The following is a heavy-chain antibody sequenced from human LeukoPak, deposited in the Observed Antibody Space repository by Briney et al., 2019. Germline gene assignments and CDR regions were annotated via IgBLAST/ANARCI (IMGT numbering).Heavy chain of an antibody. Sequence: GGSLRLSCAASGFTFDDYAMHWVRQAPGKGLEWVSGISWNSGSIGYADSVKGRFTISRDNAKNSLYLQMNSLRAEDTALYYCAKDMRLGGYDILTGFDYWGQGTLVTVSS. V-gene: IGHV3-9*01. CDR1: GFTFDDYA. J-gene: IGHJ4*02. D-gene: IGHD3-9*01. CDR2: ISWNSGSI. CDR3: AKDMRLGGYDILTGFDY.